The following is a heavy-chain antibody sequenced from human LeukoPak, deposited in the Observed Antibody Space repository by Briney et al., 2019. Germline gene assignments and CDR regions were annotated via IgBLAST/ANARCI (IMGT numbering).Heavy chain of an antibody. V-gene: IGHV1-46*01. J-gene: IGHJ4*02. Sequence: GASVTVSCKASGYTFTSYYMQWVRQAPGQGLEWLGIINPRGGGTSYAQKFQGRVTMTRDTSTSTVYMELSSLRSEDTAVYYCAREGSVAGSSSPIGYYFDYWGQGALVTVSS. D-gene: IGHD6-19*01. CDR2: INPRGGGT. CDR1: GYTFTSYY. CDR3: AREGSVAGSSSPIGYYFDY.